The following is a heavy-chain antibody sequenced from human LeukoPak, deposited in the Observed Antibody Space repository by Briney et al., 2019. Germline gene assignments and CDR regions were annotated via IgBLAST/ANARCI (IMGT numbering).Heavy chain of an antibody. CDR1: GGSFSGYY. D-gene: IGHD4-17*01. CDR2: INHSGST. V-gene: IGHV4-34*01. J-gene: IGHJ4*02. Sequence: PSETLSLTCAVYGGSFSGYYWSWIRQPPGKGLEWIGEINHSGSTNYNPPLKSRVTISVDTSKNQFSLKLSSVTAADTAVYYCARRAVTTGENYFDYWGQGTLVTVSS. CDR3: ARRAVTTGENYFDY.